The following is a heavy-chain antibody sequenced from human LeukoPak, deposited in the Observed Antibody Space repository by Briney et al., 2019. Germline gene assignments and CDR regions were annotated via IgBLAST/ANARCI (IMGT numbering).Heavy chain of an antibody. CDR3: TTIRGYCSSTSCYALDY. J-gene: IGHJ4*02. V-gene: IGHV3-15*01. D-gene: IGHD2-2*01. Sequence: PGGSLRLSCAASGFTFSNAWMSWVRQAPGKGLEWVGRIKSKTDGGTKDYAAPVKGRFTISRDDSKNTLYLQMNSLKTEDTAVYYCTTIRGYCSSTSCYALDYWGQGTLVTVSS. CDR2: IKSKTDGGTK. CDR1: GFTFSNAW.